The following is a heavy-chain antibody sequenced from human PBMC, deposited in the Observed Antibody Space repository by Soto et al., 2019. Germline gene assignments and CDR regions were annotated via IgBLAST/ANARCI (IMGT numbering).Heavy chain of an antibody. Sequence: GGSLRLSCAASGFTFDDYAMHWVRQAPGKGLEWVSGISWNSGSIGYADSVKGRFTISRDNAKNSLYLQMNSLRAEDTALYYCAKDGTIFGVLKGHYYYYMDVWGKGTTVTVSS. D-gene: IGHD3-3*01. V-gene: IGHV3-9*01. CDR3: AKDGTIFGVLKGHYYYYMDV. CDR2: ISWNSGSI. CDR1: GFTFDDYA. J-gene: IGHJ6*03.